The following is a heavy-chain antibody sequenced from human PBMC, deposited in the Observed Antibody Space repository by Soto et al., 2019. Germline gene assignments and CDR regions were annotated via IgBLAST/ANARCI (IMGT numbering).Heavy chain of an antibody. Sequence: ASVKVSCKTSGYTFTGYYMHWVRQAPGQGLEWMGWINPNSGGTNYAQKFQGRVTMTRDTSISTAYMELSRLRSDDTAVYYCARDSTFYGSGWFDPWGQGTLVTVS. V-gene: IGHV1-2*02. J-gene: IGHJ5*02. CDR1: GYTFTGYY. CDR3: ARDSTFYGSGWFDP. D-gene: IGHD3-10*01. CDR2: INPNSGGT.